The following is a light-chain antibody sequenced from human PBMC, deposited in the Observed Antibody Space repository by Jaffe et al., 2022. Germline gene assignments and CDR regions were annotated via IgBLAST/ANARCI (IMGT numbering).Light chain of an antibody. V-gene: IGKV2-28*01. CDR3: IQALQTPIT. CDR2: LTS. Sequence: DIVMTQSPLSLPVTPGEPASISCRSSQSLLHSNGYNYLDWYLQKPGQSPQLLIYLTSIRASGIPGRFSGSGSGTDFTLKISRVEAEDVGVYYCIQALQTPITFGQGTRLEIK. J-gene: IGKJ5*01. CDR1: QSLLHSNGYNY.